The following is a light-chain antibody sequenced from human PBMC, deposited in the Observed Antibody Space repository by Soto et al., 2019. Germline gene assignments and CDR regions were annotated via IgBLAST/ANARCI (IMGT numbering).Light chain of an antibody. J-gene: IGLJ2*01. V-gene: IGLV2-8*01. Sequence: QSVLTQPPSASGSPGQSVTISCTGTSNDVGNYNYVSWYQQHPGKAPKVLISEVSKRPSGVPDRFSGSKSGNMASLTVSGLQAEDDADYYYSSYSGTNNLLIFGGGTKLTVL. CDR1: SNDVGNYNY. CDR3: SSYSGTNNLLI. CDR2: EVS.